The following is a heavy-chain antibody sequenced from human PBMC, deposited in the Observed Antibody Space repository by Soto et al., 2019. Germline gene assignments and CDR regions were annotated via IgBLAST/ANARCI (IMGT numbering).Heavy chain of an antibody. CDR3: ARSAGWPLGATSVAYYYGMDV. D-gene: IGHD1-26*01. Sequence: QVQLVQSGAEVKKPGSSVKVSCKASGGTFSSYAISWVRQAPGQGLEWMGGIIPIFGTANYAQKFQGRVTITADESTSPAHTELSSRRSEDTAVYYFARSAGWPLGATSVAYYYGMDVWGQGTTVTVSS. CDR2: IIPIFGTA. V-gene: IGHV1-69*01. J-gene: IGHJ6*02. CDR1: GGTFSSYA.